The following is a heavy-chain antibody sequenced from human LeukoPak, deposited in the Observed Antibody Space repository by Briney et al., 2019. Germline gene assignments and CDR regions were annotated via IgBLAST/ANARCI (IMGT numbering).Heavy chain of an antibody. CDR1: GGSFSGYY. CDR3: AREGGYCSGGSCYDSYFDY. Sequence: SETLSLTCAVYGGSFSGYYWSWIRQPPGKGMEWIGEINHSGSTNYNPSLKSRVTISVDTSKNQFSLKLSPVTAAVTAVYYCAREGGYCSGGSCYDSYFDYWGQGTLVTVSS. J-gene: IGHJ4*02. V-gene: IGHV4-34*01. D-gene: IGHD2-15*01. CDR2: INHSGST.